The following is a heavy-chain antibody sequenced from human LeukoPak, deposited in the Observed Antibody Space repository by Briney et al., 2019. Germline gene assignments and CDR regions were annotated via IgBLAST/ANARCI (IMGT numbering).Heavy chain of an antibody. CDR2: ISSSSSYI. J-gene: IGHJ1*01. CDR3: VSSGYYYDSSGSGEYFQH. CDR1: GFTFSSYS. Sequence: GGSLRLSCAASGFTFSSYSMNWVRQAPGKGLEWVSSISSSSSYIYYADSVKGRFTISRDNAKNSLYLQMNSLRAADTAVYYCVSSGYYYDSSGSGEYFQHWGQGTLVTVSS. D-gene: IGHD3-22*01. V-gene: IGHV3-21*01.